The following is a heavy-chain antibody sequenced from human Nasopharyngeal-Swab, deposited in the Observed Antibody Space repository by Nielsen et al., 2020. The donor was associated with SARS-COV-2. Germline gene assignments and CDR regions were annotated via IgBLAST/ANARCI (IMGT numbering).Heavy chain of an antibody. CDR1: GDSMSRFW. Sequence: ESLKISCTVSGDSMSRFWWSWIRQAPGKGLEWVGYISATGTTTYNPSLKSRATIFIDSSRRQFSLRLSSVTAADTAVYYCATDLDHFGGENRFDSWGQGTLVTVSS. J-gene: IGHJ4*02. CDR2: ISATGTT. D-gene: IGHD4-23*01. CDR3: ATDLDHFGGENRFDS. V-gene: IGHV4-4*08.